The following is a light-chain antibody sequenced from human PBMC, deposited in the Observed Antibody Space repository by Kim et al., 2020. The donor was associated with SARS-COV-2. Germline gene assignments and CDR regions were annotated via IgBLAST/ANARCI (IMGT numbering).Light chain of an antibody. CDR1: QGISSS. Sequence: IQLTQSPASLSASVGDRVTITCRASQGISSSLAWYLKKPGKAPKLLIYAASTLQSGVPSRFSGSGSGTDFSLTISSLQPEDFATYYCQQSNSYPPTFGQGTRLEIK. V-gene: IGKV1-9*01. CDR2: AAS. J-gene: IGKJ5*01. CDR3: QQSNSYPPT.